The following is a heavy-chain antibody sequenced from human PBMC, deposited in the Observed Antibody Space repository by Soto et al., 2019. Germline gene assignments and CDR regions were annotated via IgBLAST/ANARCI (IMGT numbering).Heavy chain of an antibody. D-gene: IGHD1-1*01. CDR2: IYPSDSYI. J-gene: IGHJ4*02. CDR3: AIITAETAYHYFDF. V-gene: IGHV5-10-1*01. CDR1: GYKFTNYW. Sequence: PGESLKISCKGSGYKFTNYWLSWVRQTPGKGLEWMGRIYPSDSYINYSPSFPGHVTISTDESISTAHLRWSSQKASDQATYCCAIITAETAYHYFDFWGQGTLVTVSS.